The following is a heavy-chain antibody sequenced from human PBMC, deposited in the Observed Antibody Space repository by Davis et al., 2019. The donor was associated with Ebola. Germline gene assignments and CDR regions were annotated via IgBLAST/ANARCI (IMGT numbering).Heavy chain of an antibody. V-gene: IGHV3-74*01. J-gene: IGHJ4*02. D-gene: IGHD2-2*01. CDR2: INTDGSFT. CDR3: ARSSYQPDW. Sequence: GESLKISCAASGFTFSNAWMSWVRQPPGKGLVWVSRINTDGSFTDYADSAKGRFTISRDNARNTVSLQMNSLRAEDTALYYCARSSYQPDWWGQGTLVTVSS. CDR1: GFTFSNAW.